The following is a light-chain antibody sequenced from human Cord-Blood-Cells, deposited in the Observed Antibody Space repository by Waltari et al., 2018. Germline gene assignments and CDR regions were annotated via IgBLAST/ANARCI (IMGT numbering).Light chain of an antibody. CDR1: SSDVGSYNL. V-gene: IGLV2-23*01. CDR2: EGS. CDR3: CSYAGSSGWV. J-gene: IGLJ3*02. Sequence: QSALTQPAFVSGSPGQSITISCTGTSSDVGSYNLVSWYQQHPGKAPKLMIYEGSKRPSGVSNRFSGSKSGNTASLTISGLQAEDEADYYCCSYAGSSGWVFGGWTKLTVL.